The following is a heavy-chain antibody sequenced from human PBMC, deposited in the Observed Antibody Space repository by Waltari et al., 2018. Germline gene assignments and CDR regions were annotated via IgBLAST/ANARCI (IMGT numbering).Heavy chain of an antibody. D-gene: IGHD3-22*01. CDR3: ARHLSKNYYSSGYYFDY. CDR1: GGSFSGYY. J-gene: IGHJ4*02. Sequence: QVQLQQWGTGLLKPSETLSLTCAVYGGSFSGYYWSWIRQPPGQGLEWIGEINNSGSTNYSPYLKSRVTISVDTSKNQFSLKLSSVTAADTAVYYCARHLSKNYYSSGYYFDYWGQGTLVTVSS. V-gene: IGHV4-34*01. CDR2: INNSGST.